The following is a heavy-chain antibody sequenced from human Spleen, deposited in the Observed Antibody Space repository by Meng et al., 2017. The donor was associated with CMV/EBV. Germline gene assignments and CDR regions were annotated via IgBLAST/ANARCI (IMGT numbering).Heavy chain of an antibody. V-gene: IGHV1-46*01. CDR3: ARGLSYYEILTGYYNWFDP. CDR1: GYTFANYY. Sequence: ASVKVSCKASGYTFANYYMHWVRQAPGQGLEWMGIINPTGGITNYAQNFQGRVTMTSVTSTSTVYMELSSLRSEDTAVYYCARGLSYYEILTGYYNWFDPWGQGTLVTVSS. D-gene: IGHD3-9*01. J-gene: IGHJ5*02. CDR2: INPTGGIT.